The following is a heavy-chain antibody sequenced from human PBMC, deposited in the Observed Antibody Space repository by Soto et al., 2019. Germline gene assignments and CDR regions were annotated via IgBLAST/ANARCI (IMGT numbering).Heavy chain of an antibody. CDR3: ARATLNDAFDI. J-gene: IGHJ3*02. CDR2: IYYSGST. Sequence: QVQLQESGPGLVKPSQTLSLTCTVSGGAISRGDYYWSWIRQPPGKGLEWIGYIYYSGSTYYNPSLKSRVTISVDTSNNQFSLKLSSVTAADTAVYYCARATLNDAFDIWGQGTMVTVSS. CDR1: GGAISRGDYY. V-gene: IGHV4-30-4*01.